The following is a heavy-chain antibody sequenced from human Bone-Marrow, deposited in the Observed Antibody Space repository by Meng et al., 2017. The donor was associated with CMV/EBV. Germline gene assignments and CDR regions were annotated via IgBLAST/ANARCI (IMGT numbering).Heavy chain of an antibody. CDR3: ARDQSSKWPCDY. Sequence: SETLSLTCTVSGGSISTSNYYWAWVRQPPGKGLEWIGSISDSGRTYYNPSLKSRVTISSDTSKNQFSLKLTSVTAADTAVYYCARDQSSKWPCDYWGQGTLVAVSS. D-gene: IGHD6-13*01. CDR2: ISDSGRT. V-gene: IGHV4-39*07. CDR1: GGSISTSNYY. J-gene: IGHJ4*02.